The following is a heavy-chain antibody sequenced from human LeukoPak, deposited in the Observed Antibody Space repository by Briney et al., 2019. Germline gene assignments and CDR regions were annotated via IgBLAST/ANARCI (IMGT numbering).Heavy chain of an antibody. CDR2: IYHSGST. V-gene: IGHV4-38-2*02. CDR1: GYSISSGYY. CDR3: ARDRGGAAPIDY. D-gene: IGHD6-6*01. Sequence: SETLSLTCTVSGYSISSGYYWGWIRQPPGKGVEWIGSIYHSGSTYYNPSLKSRVTISVDTSKNQFSLKLSSVTAADTAVYYCARDRGGAAPIDYWGQGTLVTVSS. J-gene: IGHJ4*02.